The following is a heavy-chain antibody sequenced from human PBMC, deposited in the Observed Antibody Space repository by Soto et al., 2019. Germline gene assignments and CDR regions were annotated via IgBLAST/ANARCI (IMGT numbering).Heavy chain of an antibody. CDR2: IDHTGSI. CDR3: ARERGAGTYQGFDY. D-gene: IGHD1-26*01. V-gene: IGHV4-4*02. CDR1: GGSISTNNW. Sequence: QMHLQESGPGLVRPSGTLSLTCTVSGGSISTNNWWRWVRQSPEKGLEWIGEIDHTGSINYSPSLKSRVAMPIDQSNGQFSLSLTSVTSADTAVYICARERGAGTYQGFDYWGQGTLVTVSS. J-gene: IGHJ4*02.